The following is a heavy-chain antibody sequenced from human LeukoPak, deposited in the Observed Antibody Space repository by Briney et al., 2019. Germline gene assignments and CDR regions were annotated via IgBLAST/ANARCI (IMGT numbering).Heavy chain of an antibody. CDR1: GFTLTNHG. V-gene: IGHV3-23*01. CDR3: AKDYCRDGNCPFPFLDS. Sequence: PGTSLRLSCAVSGFTLTNHGVSWVRQAPGKGLEWVSIITGTGGRYYGDSVKGRFILSRDNSKNTVYMQMSSLRAEDTATYYCAKDYCRDGNCPFPFLDSWGQGTLVTVSS. J-gene: IGHJ4*02. D-gene: IGHD2-15*01. CDR2: ITGTGGR.